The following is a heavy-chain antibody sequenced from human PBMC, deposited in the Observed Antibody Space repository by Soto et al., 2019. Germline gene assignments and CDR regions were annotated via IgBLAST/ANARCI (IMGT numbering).Heavy chain of an antibody. V-gene: IGHV3-23*01. CDR1: GFTFSSYA. J-gene: IGHJ4*02. Sequence: GGSLRLSCAASGFTFSSYAMSWVRQAPGKGLEWVSAISGSGGSTYYADSVKGRFTISRDNSKNTLYLQMNSLRAEDTAVYYCAKEIGMQYQLLWVDYFDYWGQGTLVTVSS. CDR3: AKEIGMQYQLLWVDYFDY. D-gene: IGHD2-2*01. CDR2: ISGSGGST.